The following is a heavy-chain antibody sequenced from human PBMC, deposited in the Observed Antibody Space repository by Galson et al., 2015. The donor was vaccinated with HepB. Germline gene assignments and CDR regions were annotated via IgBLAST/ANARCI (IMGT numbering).Heavy chain of an antibody. D-gene: IGHD3-9*01. CDR2: IIPMLTIA. J-gene: IGHJ4*02. V-gene: IGHV1-69*02. Sequence: SVKVSCKASGGTFSSYTISWVRQAPGQGLEWMGRIIPMLTIANYAQKFQGRVTITADKSTSTAYMELSSLRSEDTAVYYCARGNYDILTGYYTVGYFDYWGQGTLVTVSS. CDR1: GGTFSSYT. CDR3: ARGNYDILTGYYTVGYFDY.